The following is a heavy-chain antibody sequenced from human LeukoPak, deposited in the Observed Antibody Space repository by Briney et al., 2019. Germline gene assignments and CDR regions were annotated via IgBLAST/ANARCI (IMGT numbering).Heavy chain of an antibody. Sequence: PGGSLRLSCAASGFNFIDYSMSWVRQGPGKGLEWVATLWPEGSDKRYVDSVRDRFTISRDNAKNSLYLQMNSLRAEDTAVYYCARFFGGVTTFDYWGQGALVTVSS. J-gene: IGHJ4*02. V-gene: IGHV3-7*01. CDR2: LWPEGSDK. CDR1: GFNFIDYS. D-gene: IGHD4-17*01. CDR3: ARFFGGVTTFDY.